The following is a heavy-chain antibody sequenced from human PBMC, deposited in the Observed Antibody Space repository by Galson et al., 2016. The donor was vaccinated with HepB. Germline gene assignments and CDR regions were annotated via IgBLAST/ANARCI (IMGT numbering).Heavy chain of an antibody. CDR2: INPDGGTQ. Sequence: SLRLSCAVSGFTFINNWMSWIRQAPGKGLEWVANINPDGGTQLYMDSVKGRFTISRDNAKNSVFLHMSSLRVEDTALYYCARRRGNTNFDYWGQGTLVTVSS. V-gene: IGHV3-7*03. CDR3: ARRRGNTNFDY. D-gene: IGHD3-10*01. CDR1: GFTFINNW. J-gene: IGHJ4*02.